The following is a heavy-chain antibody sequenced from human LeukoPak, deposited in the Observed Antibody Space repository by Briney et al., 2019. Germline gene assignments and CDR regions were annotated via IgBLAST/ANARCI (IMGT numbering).Heavy chain of an antibody. CDR2: IQIDDAET. CDR3: AGQMRRNWNSDLWSFDY. Sequence: GASPLISSNASSSWFINIWDGWARPLPAKGQVWMGIIQIDDAETTYSTSFQGHVTISADTSLNTAHLHLNSLTASDTAIYYCAGQMRRNWNSDLWSFDYWGQGTLVSVSS. J-gene: IGHJ4*02. V-gene: IGHV5-51*01. D-gene: IGHD1-7*01. CDR1: SSWFINIW.